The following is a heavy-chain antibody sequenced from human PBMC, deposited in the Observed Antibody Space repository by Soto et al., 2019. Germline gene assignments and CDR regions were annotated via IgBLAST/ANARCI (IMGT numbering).Heavy chain of an antibody. D-gene: IGHD2-2*01. CDR2: IKSKTDGGTT. V-gene: IGHV3-15*01. J-gene: IGHJ6*02. CDR3: NTDADCSSTSCPDYYYGMDV. CDR1: GFTVSSNY. Sequence: GGSLRLSCAASGFTVSSNYMSWVRQAPGKGLEWVGRIKSKTDGGTTDYAAPVKGRFTISRDESKNTLYLQMNSLKTEDTAVYYCNTDADCSSTSCPDYYYGMDVWGQGTTVTVSS.